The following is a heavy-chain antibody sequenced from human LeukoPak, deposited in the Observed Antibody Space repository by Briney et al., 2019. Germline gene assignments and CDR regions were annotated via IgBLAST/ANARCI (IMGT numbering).Heavy chain of an antibody. D-gene: IGHD2-8*01. CDR1: GYTFTGYY. CDR3: ATGRYCTNGVCSYLLAY. CDR2: INPNSGGT. V-gene: IGHV1-2*02. J-gene: IGHJ4*02. Sequence: GASVKVSCKASGYTFTGYYMHWVRQAPGQGLEWMGWINPNSGGTNYAQKFQGRVTMTRDTSISTAYMELSRLRSDDTAVYYCATGRYCTNGVCSYLLAYWGQGTLVTVSS.